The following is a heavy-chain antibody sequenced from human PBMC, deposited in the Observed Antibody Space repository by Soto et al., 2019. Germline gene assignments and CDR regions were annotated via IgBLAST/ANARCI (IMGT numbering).Heavy chain of an antibody. CDR2: IYYSGST. CDR3: ARGVLH. CDR1: GGSISSGGYY. Sequence: QVQLQESGPGLVKPSQTLSLTCTVSGGSISSGGYYWSWIRQHPGKGLEWIGSIYYSGSTYYNPSLKSRVTISVDSSKNQFSLELSSVTDEGAAVCCCARGVLHWGQGTLVTVSS. D-gene: IGHD3-16*01. J-gene: IGHJ4*02. V-gene: IGHV4-31*03.